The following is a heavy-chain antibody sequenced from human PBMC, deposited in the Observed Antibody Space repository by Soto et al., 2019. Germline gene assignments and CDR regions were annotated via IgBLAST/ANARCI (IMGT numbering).Heavy chain of an antibody. CDR1: GVSINTFY. Sequence: SETLSLTCSVSGVSINTFYWNWIRQPPGKGLEWIGFISYSGTTNYNPSLKSRVTISIDTSKSQFSLKLSSVTAADTAVYYCARDAGYNYPRSAFDIWSQGTMVTVSS. CDR3: ARDAGYNYPRSAFDI. J-gene: IGHJ3*02. D-gene: IGHD1-1*01. V-gene: IGHV4-59*12. CDR2: ISYSGTT.